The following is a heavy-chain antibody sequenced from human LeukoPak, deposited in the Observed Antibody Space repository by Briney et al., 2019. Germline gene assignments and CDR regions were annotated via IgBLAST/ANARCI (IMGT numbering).Heavy chain of an antibody. CDR3: ARRPPALGAFDI. V-gene: IGHV4-39*01. J-gene: IGHJ3*02. CDR2: IYYSDSVKM. Sequence: SETLSLTCTVSGGSISRSFYYWGWIRQSPGKGLEWIGSIYYSDSVKMYYNPSLKNRVTMSADTSKNQFSLRVSSVTAADTAVYYCARRPPALGAFDIWGQGTMVSVSS. CDR1: GGSISRSFYY.